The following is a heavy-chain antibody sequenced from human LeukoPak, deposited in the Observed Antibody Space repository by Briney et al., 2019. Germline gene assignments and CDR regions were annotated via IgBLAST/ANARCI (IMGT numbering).Heavy chain of an antibody. D-gene: IGHD6-19*01. CDR2: IIPILGIA. Sequence: GASVKVSCKASGGTFSSYAISWVRQAPGQGLEWMGRIIPILGIANYAQKFQGRVTITADKSTSTAYMELSSLRSEDTAVYYCAIRSSGWYTIFDYWGQGTLVTVSS. J-gene: IGHJ4*02. V-gene: IGHV1-69*04. CDR1: GGTFSSYA. CDR3: AIRSSGWYTIFDY.